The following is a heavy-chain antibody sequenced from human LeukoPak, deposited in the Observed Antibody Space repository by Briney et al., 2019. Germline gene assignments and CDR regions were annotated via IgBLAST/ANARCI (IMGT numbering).Heavy chain of an antibody. CDR1: GFIFNNYA. CDR3: AKDNRRHYTSGPNPDSLH. V-gene: IGHV3-9*01. J-gene: IGHJ4*02. Sequence: GGSLRLSCAGSGFIFNNYAMHWVRQPPGKGLEWVSGISWNSGSIDYADSVKGRFTISRDNAKDSLYLQMNSLRVEDTAFYYCAKDNRRHYTSGPNPDSLHWGQGALVTVSS. CDR2: ISWNSGSI. D-gene: IGHD6-19*01.